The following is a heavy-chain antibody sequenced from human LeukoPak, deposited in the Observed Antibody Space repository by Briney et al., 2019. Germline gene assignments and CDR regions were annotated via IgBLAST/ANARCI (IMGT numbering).Heavy chain of an antibody. V-gene: IGHV3-23*01. CDR2: ISGSGGST. Sequence: PGGSLRLSCAASGFTFSSYAMNWVRQAPGKGPEWVSSISGSGGSTYYAGSVRGRFTISRDNSKNMLYLQMNSLRAEDTAVYYCARRPVVAPPYYFDGWGQGTLVTVSS. CDR1: GFTFSSYA. CDR3: ARRPVVAPPYYFDG. D-gene: IGHD2-21*01. J-gene: IGHJ4*02.